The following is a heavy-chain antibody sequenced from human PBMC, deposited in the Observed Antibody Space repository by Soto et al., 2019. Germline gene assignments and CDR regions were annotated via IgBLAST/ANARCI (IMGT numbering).Heavy chain of an antibody. CDR2: INPGDSDI. V-gene: IGHV5-51*01. J-gene: IGHJ6*02. D-gene: IGHD4-4*01. CDR1: GYSFTTYW. Sequence: PGESLKISCNASGYSFTTYWISWVRQMPGKGLEWMGIINPGDSDIRYSPSFQGQVTISADNSISTAYLQWSSLKASDTAMYYCARHKQFYYYYYGMDVWGQGTAVTVSS. CDR3: ARHKQFYYYYYGMDV.